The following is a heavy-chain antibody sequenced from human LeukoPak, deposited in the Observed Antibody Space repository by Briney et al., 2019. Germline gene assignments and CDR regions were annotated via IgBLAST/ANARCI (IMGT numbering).Heavy chain of an antibody. CDR1: GGSISSNSYY. V-gene: IGHV4-39*07. CDR2: FYYSGST. D-gene: IGHD6-19*01. J-gene: IGHJ4*02. CDR3: ARDGGSDQYYFDN. Sequence: SETLSLTCSVSGGSISSNSYYWGWIRQPPGKGLEWIGSFYYSGSTYYNPSLKSRVTISIDTSKNQFSLKLSSVTAADTAVYYCARDGGSDQYYFDNWGQGTLVTVSS.